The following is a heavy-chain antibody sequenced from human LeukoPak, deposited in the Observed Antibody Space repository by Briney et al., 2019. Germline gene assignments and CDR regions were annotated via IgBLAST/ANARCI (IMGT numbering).Heavy chain of an antibody. Sequence: ASVKVSCKASGYTFTGYYMHWVRRAPGQGLEWMGWINPNSGGTNYAQKFQGWVTTTRDTSISTAYMELSRLRSDDTAVYYCARGQDIVVVPAATNWFDPWGQGTLVTVSS. CDR1: GYTFTGYY. J-gene: IGHJ5*02. CDR2: INPNSGGT. CDR3: ARGQDIVVVPAATNWFDP. V-gene: IGHV1-2*04. D-gene: IGHD2-2*01.